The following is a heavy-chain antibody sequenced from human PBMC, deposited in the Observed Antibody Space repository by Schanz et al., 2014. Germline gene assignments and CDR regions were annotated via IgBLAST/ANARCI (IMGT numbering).Heavy chain of an antibody. CDR3: ATMWGYCTATACQILEVLDV. V-gene: IGHV1-69*02. J-gene: IGHJ3*01. CDR1: RSTFSSYT. Sequence: QVQLVQSGAEVKKPGSSVKVSCKASRSTFSSYTISWVRQARGQGLEWMGRIIPILGIANYAQKFQGRVTITADRSTSTAYMELSSLRSEDTAVYYCATMWGYCTATACQILEVLDVWGQGTMVTVSS. D-gene: IGHD2-8*02. CDR2: IIPILGIA.